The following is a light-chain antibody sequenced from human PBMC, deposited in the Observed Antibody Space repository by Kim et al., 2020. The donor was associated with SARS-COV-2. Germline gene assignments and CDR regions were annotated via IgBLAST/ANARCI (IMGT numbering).Light chain of an antibody. CDR2: DAS. CDR3: QQYNSYSPYT. V-gene: IGKV1-5*01. Sequence: DIQMTQSPSTLSASVGDRVTITCRASQSISTWLAWYQQKPGKAPKLLIYDASSLESAVPSRFSGSGSGTEFTLTISSLQPDDFATYYCQQYNSYSPYTFGQGTKLEI. J-gene: IGKJ2*01. CDR1: QSISTW.